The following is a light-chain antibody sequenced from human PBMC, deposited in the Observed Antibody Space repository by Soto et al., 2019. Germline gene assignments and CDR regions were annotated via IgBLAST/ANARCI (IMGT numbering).Light chain of an antibody. CDR2: GAS. J-gene: IGKJ2*01. V-gene: IGKV3-20*01. CDR1: QSVSSSY. CDR3: QQYSSSPLN. Sequence: EIVLTQSPGTLSLSPGERATLSCRASQSVSSSYLAWYQQKPGQAPRLLIYGASSRATGIPDRFSGSGSGTDFTLTISRLEHADFAEYYCQQYSSSPLNFGQGTKQEIK.